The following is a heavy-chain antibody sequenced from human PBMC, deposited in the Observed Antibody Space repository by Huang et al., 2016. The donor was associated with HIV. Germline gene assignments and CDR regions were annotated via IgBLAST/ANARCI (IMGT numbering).Heavy chain of an antibody. CDR1: GGSISSSSYY. D-gene: IGHD4-17*01. V-gene: IGHV4-39*01. J-gene: IGHJ6*03. CDR2: IYYSGNG. Sequence: QLQLQESGPGLVKPSETLSLTCTVSGGSISSSSYYWGWIRQSPGKGLEWIGRIYYSGNGYYNPSLKSRVTMSVDRSSNQFSLKMHSVTAADTAVYYCASRTTVTTTSNYHYFYMDVWGKGTTVIVSS. CDR3: ASRTTVTTTSNYHYFYMDV.